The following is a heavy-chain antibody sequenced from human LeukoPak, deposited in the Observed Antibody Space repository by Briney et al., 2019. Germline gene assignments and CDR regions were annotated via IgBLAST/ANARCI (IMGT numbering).Heavy chain of an antibody. V-gene: IGHV4-39*07. Sequence: PSETLSLTCTVSGGSISSSSYYWGWIRQPPGKGLEWIGIIYYSGSTYYNPSLKSRVTISVDTSKNQFSLKLSSVTAADTAVYYCARPQEVGASHDAFDIWGQGTMVTVSS. D-gene: IGHD1-26*01. CDR3: ARPQEVGASHDAFDI. CDR1: GGSISSSSYY. J-gene: IGHJ3*02. CDR2: IYYSGST.